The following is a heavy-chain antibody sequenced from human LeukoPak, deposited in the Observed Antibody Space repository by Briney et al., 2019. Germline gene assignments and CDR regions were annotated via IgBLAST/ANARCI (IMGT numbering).Heavy chain of an antibody. D-gene: IGHD1-26*01. CDR2: ISGGGSTT. V-gene: IGHV3-23*01. CDR1: GFTFSTYA. J-gene: IGHJ5*02. Sequence: GRSLTLACPAPGFTFSTYAMTWVRRAPGKGLEWVSTISGGGSTTYYADSLKGRFTISRDNSKNTLYLQMNSLRTEDTAVYYCAKRSTSGSQRWFDPWGQGTLVTVSS. CDR3: AKRSTSGSQRWFDP.